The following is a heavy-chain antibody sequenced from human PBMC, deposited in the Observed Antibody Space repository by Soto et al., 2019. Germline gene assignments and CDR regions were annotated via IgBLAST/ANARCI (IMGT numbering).Heavy chain of an antibody. CDR1: GYTFTSYY. V-gene: IGHV1-8*02. J-gene: IGHJ4*02. D-gene: IGHD2-21*02. Sequence: ASVKVSCKASGYTFTSYYMHWVRQAPGQGLEWMGWISAYNSNAGYAQQFRGRVSMTTNTIISTAYLELTDLRYEDTAVYYCEVTTGYWGQGTMVTVSS. CDR3: EVTTGY. CDR2: ISAYNSNA.